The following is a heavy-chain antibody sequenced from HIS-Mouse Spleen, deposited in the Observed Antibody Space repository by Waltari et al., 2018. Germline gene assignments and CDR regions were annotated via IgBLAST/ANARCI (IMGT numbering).Heavy chain of an antibody. CDR2: ITHSGST. CDR3: ARGLPDIVVVPAAAVKGP. CDR1: GGSFSCYY. D-gene: IGHD2-2*01. V-gene: IGHV4-34*01. J-gene: IGHJ5*02. Sequence: QVQLQQWGAGLLKPSATLSLPRAVYGGSFSCYYWSWIRQPPGKGLEWIGEITHSGSTNYNPSLKSRVTISVDTSKNQFSLKLSSVTAADTAVYYCARGLPDIVVVPAAAVKGPWGQGTLVTVSS.